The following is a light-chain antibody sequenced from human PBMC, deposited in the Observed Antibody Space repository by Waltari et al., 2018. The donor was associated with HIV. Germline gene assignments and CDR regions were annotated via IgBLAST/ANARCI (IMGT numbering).Light chain of an antibody. Sequence: QSVLTQPPSASGTPGQTVTIPCSGSSADIGSTTVNWSKQLPGTAPKLLIYNTYQRPSGVPDRVSASQSGTSASLAISGLQSEDEADYYCAAWDDSMEGHVFGGGTKLTIL. CDR1: SADIGSTT. V-gene: IGLV1-44*01. CDR3: AAWDDSMEGHV. CDR2: NTY. J-gene: IGLJ2*01.